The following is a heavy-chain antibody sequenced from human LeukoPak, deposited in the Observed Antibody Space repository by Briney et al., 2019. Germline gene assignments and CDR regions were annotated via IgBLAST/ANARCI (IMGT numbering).Heavy chain of an antibody. CDR1: GFTFSSYS. V-gene: IGHV3-21*01. CDR3: ARPDDYGDYEGDY. CDR2: ISSSSSYI. Sequence: GGSLRLSCAASGFTFSSYSMNWVRQAPGKGLEWVSSISSSSSYIYYADSVKGRFTISRDNAKNSLYLQMNSLRAEDTAVYYCARPDDYGDYEGDYWGQGTLVTVSS. J-gene: IGHJ4*02. D-gene: IGHD4-17*01.